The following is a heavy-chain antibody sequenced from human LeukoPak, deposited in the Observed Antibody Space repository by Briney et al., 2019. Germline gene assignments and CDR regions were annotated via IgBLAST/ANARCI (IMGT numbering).Heavy chain of an antibody. Sequence: SETLSLTCTVSGGSTSSYYWSWIRQPPGKGLEWIGYIYYSGSTNYNPSLKSRVTISVDTSKNQFSLKLSSVTAADTAVYYCARVGVDTAMASFDYWGQGTLVTVSS. CDR3: ARVGVDTAMASFDY. J-gene: IGHJ4*02. CDR1: GGSTSSYY. CDR2: IYYSGST. V-gene: IGHV4-59*01. D-gene: IGHD5-18*01.